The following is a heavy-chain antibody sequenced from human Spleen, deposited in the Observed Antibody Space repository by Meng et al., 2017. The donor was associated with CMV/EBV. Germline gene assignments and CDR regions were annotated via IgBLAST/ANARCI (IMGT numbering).Heavy chain of an antibody. CDR1: GFTFSSYW. D-gene: IGHD3-3*01. CDR3: ARDGVRFLEWLLALDYYYYGMDV. V-gene: IGHV3-74*01. CDR2: INSDGSTT. J-gene: IGHJ6*02. Sequence: GGSLRLSCAASGFTFSSYWMHWVRQVPGKGLVWVSRINSDGSTTTYADSVKGRFTISRDNSKNTLYLQMNSLRAEDTAVYYCARDGVRFLEWLLALDYYYYGMDVWGQGTTVTVSS.